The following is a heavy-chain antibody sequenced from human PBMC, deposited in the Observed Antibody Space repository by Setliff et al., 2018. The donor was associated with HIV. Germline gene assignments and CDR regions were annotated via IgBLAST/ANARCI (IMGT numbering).Heavy chain of an antibody. V-gene: IGHV4-4*08. D-gene: IGHD1-7*01. CDR3: ARVGGAPNWNYPWNYYYYYYMDV. J-gene: IGHJ6*03. CDR2: IYTSGST. CDR1: GGSISSYY. Sequence: KTSETLSLTCTVSGGSISSYYWSWIRQPPGKGLEWIGYIYTSGSTNYNPSLKSRVTISVDTSKNQFSLKLSSVTAAYTAVYYCARVGGAPNWNYPWNYYYYYYMDVWGKGTTVTVSS.